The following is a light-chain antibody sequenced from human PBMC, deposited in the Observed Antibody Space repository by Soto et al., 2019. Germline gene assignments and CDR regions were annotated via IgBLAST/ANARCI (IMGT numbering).Light chain of an antibody. V-gene: IGLV2-8*01. CDR1: SSDVGASKY. Sequence: QSALTQPPSASGSPGQSVTISCTGTSSDVGASKYVSWYQQHPGKAPKLMIYEVSKRPSGVPDRFSGSESGNSASLTVSGLQAEDEADYYCSSYAGSNNVVFGGGTKVTVL. CDR3: SSYAGSNNVV. CDR2: EVS. J-gene: IGLJ2*01.